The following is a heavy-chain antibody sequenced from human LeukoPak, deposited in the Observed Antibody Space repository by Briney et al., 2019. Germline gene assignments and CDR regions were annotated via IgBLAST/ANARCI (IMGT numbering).Heavy chain of an antibody. D-gene: IGHD3-9*01. CDR1: GYTFTGYY. V-gene: IGHV1-2*02. Sequence: ASVKVSCKASGYTFTGYYMHWVRQAPGQGLEWMGWINSNRGGTNYAQKFQGRVTMTRDTSISTAYMELSRVRSDDTAVYYCARVTGYDILTGYQRGDAFDIWGQGTMVTVPS. CDR2: INSNRGGT. CDR3: ARVTGYDILTGYQRGDAFDI. J-gene: IGHJ3*02.